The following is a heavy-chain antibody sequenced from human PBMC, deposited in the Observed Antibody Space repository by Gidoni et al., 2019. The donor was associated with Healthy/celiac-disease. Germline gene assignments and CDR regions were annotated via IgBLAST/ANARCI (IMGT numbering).Heavy chain of an antibody. CDR3: ARARASMDV. CDR2: IYYSGST. Sequence: QLQLQESGPGLVKPSETLSPTCTVPGGSISSSSCYWGWIRQPPGKGMEWIGSIYYSGSTYYNPSLKSRVTISVDTSKNQFSLKLSSVTAADTAVYYCARARASMDVWGQGTTVTVSS. V-gene: IGHV4-39*01. J-gene: IGHJ6*02. CDR1: GGSISSSSCY.